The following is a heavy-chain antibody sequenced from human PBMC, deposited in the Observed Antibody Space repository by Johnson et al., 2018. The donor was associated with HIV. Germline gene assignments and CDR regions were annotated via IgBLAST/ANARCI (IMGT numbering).Heavy chain of an antibody. J-gene: IGHJ3*02. D-gene: IGHD3-16*01. V-gene: IGHV3-30*03. CDR2: ISYDGSDK. CDR1: GFSFSDYY. Sequence: QVQLVESGGGLVKPGGSLRLSCLASGFSFSDYYMFWVRQAPAKGLEWVAVISYDGSDKYYAASVKGRFTISRDSSKNTLYLQMNTLRADDTAVYYCARGSRYTHDNDDVYLLQAFDIWGQGTMVTVSS. CDR3: ARGSRYTHDNDDVYLLQAFDI.